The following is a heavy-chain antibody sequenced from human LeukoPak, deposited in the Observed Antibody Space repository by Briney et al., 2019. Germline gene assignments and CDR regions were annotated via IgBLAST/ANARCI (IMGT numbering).Heavy chain of an antibody. D-gene: IGHD4-17*01. CDR3: ARARGYGDHDAFDI. CDR1: GYTFTSYD. V-gene: IGHV1-8*01. Sequence: PGASVKVSCKASGYTFTSYDINWVRQATGQGLEWMGWMNPNSGNTGYAQKFQGRVTMTRNTSISTAYMELSSLRSEDTAVYYCARARGYGDHDAFDIWGQGTMVTVSS. CDR2: MNPNSGNT. J-gene: IGHJ3*02.